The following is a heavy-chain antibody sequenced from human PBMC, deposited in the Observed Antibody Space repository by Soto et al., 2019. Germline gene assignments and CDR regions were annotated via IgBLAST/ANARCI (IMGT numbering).Heavy chain of an antibody. J-gene: IGHJ4*02. V-gene: IGHV1-69*19. CDR2: ISPMFGAA. CDR3: AREVQFHTPAFVY. CDR1: GGTFNTYA. Sequence: QVQLVQSGAEMKKPGSSVKVSCQSSGGTFNTYAMNWVRQAPGQGPEWMGAISPMFGAANYAPKFQGRVTITADESTGTSYMQLSSLTSEDTALYFCAREVQFHTPAFVYWGQGTLVTVSS.